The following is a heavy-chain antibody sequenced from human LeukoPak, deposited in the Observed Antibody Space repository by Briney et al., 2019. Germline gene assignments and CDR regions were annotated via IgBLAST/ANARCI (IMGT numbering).Heavy chain of an antibody. CDR2: ISSSSTI. CDR1: GFTFSSYS. CDR3: ARGPWGDIVVVPAAINDH. D-gene: IGHD2-2*02. J-gene: IGHJ4*02. Sequence: GGSLRLSCAASGFTFSSYSMNWVRQAPGKGLEWVSYISSSSTIYYADSVKGRFTISRDNAKNSLYLQMNSLRAEDTAVYYCARGPWGDIVVVPAAINDHWGQGTLVTVSS. V-gene: IGHV3-48*01.